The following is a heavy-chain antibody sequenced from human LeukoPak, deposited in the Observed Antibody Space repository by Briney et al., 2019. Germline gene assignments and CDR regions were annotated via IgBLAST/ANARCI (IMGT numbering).Heavy chain of an antibody. D-gene: IGHD6-13*01. CDR3: ARAQTYSSSWYTRREHFDY. CDR2: INHSGST. J-gene: IGHJ4*02. Sequence: TGGSLRLSCAASGFTFSSYAMSWIRQPPGKGLEWIGEINHSGSTNYNPSLKSRVTISVDTSKNQFSLKLSSVTAADTAVYYRARAQTYSSSWYTRREHFDYWGQGTLVTVSS. CDR1: GFTFSSYA. V-gene: IGHV4-34*01.